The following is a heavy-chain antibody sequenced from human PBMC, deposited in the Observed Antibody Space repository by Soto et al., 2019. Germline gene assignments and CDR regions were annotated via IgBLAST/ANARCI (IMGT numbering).Heavy chain of an antibody. Sequence: SATLSLTCTVPGDSIISYFWSWIRQPPGWGLEWIGHIHYSGSTNYNPSLKSRVTISVDTSKNQVSLKLSSVTAADTAMYFCARQVSSAWPPYYYDMDVWGQGTTVT. V-gene: IGHV4-59*08. J-gene: IGHJ6*02. CDR3: ARQVSSAWPPYYYDMDV. D-gene: IGHD6-25*01. CDR2: IHYSGST. CDR1: GDSIISYF.